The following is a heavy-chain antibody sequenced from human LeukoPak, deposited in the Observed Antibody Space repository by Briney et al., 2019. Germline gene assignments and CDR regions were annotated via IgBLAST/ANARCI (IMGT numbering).Heavy chain of an antibody. V-gene: IGHV4-59*01. Sequence: SETLSLTCTVSGGSISSYYWSWIRQPPGKGLEWIGYIYYSGSTNYNPSLKSRVTISVDTSKNQFSLKLSPVTAADTAVYYCARGAVAGTQYFQHWGQGTLVTVSS. CDR2: IYYSGST. D-gene: IGHD6-19*01. J-gene: IGHJ1*01. CDR1: GGSISSYY. CDR3: ARGAVAGTQYFQH.